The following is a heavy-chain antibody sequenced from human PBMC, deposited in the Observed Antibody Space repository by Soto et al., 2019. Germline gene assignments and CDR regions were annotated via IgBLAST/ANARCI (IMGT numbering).Heavy chain of an antibody. CDR2: IYHTGIT. Sequence: PSETLSLTCAVSGFSISNNNWWTWVRQPPGKGLEWVGDIYHTGITNYSPSLKSRVTISVDNSKNQFSLRLTSVTAADTAVYYCASFSSSGLYYYFGMDVWGPGTMVTVSS. CDR3: ASFSSSGLYYYFGMDV. V-gene: IGHV4-4*02. J-gene: IGHJ6*02. CDR1: GFSISNNNW. D-gene: IGHD6-13*01.